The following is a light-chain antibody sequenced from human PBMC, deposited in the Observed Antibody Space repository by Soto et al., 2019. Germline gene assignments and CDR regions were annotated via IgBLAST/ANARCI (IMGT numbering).Light chain of an antibody. Sequence: QSALTQPASASGSPGQSITISCTGTSSDVGGYNYVSWYQQHPGKAPKLMIYDVSNRPSGVSNRFSGSKSGNTASLTISGLQAEDEADYYCSSYTSISTLVFGGGTKLTVL. CDR1: SSDVGGYNY. CDR2: DVS. CDR3: SSYTSISTLV. J-gene: IGLJ2*01. V-gene: IGLV2-14*01.